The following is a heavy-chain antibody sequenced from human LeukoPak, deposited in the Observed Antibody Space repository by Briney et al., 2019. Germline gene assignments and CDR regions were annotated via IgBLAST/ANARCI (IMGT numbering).Heavy chain of an antibody. D-gene: IGHD2-15*01. Sequence: ASVKVSCKASGYTFTSYYMHWVRQAPGQGLEWMGIINPSGGSTSYAQKFQGRVTITADKSTSTAYMELSSLRSEDTAVYYCAREFGGYCSGGSCYYEVYWFDPWGQGTLVTVSS. CDR1: GYTFTSYY. J-gene: IGHJ5*02. CDR3: AREFGGYCSGGSCYYEVYWFDP. V-gene: IGHV1-46*01. CDR2: INPSGGST.